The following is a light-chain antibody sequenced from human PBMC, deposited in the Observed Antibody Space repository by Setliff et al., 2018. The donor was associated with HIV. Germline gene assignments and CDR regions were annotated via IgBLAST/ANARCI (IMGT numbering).Light chain of an antibody. Sequence: SVLTQPASVFGSPGQSITISCTGTSSDVGGYNYVSWYPQHPGKAPKLMIYDVSKRPSGVSNRFSGSKSGNAASLTISGLQAEDEADYYCSSYTSSSTWVFGGGTK. V-gene: IGLV2-14*01. J-gene: IGLJ3*02. CDR3: SSYTSSSTWV. CDR1: SSDVGGYNY. CDR2: DVS.